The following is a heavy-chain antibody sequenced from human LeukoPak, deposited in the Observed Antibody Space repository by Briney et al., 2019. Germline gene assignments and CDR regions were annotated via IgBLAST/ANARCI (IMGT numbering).Heavy chain of an antibody. Sequence: SETLSLTCAVSGGSISSGGYSWSWIRQPPGKGLEWIGYIYHSGSTYYNPSLKSRVTISVDRSKNQFSLKLSSETAADTAVYYCARAGSGWSLRFDPWGQGTLVTVSS. CDR2: IYHSGST. CDR1: GGSISSGGYS. J-gene: IGHJ5*02. V-gene: IGHV4-30-2*01. D-gene: IGHD6-19*01. CDR3: ARAGSGWSLRFDP.